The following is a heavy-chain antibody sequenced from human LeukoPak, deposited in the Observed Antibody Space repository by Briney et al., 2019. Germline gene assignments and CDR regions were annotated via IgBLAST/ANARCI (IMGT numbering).Heavy chain of an antibody. D-gene: IGHD6-19*01. CDR2: ISGSGGST. J-gene: IGHJ4*02. Sequence: GGSLRLSCAASGFTFSSYAMSWVRQAPGKGLEWVSAISGSGGSTYYADSVKGRFTISRDNSKNTLYLQMNSLRAEDTAVYYCATVYSSGFGWVGYFDYWGQGTLVTVGS. CDR3: ATVYSSGFGWVGYFDY. V-gene: IGHV3-23*01. CDR1: GFTFSSYA.